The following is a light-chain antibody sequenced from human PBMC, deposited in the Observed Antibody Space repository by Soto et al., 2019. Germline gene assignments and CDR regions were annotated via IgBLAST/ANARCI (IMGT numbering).Light chain of an antibody. CDR1: QSIRNW. CDR2: GAS. V-gene: IGKV1-5*01. Sequence: IPMTPSPSTLYASVGARVTIPCRASQSIRNWLAWYQDKPGKAPKLLIYGASSLESGVPSRFSGSGSGTEFTLTIGGLQPDDFATYYCQHYNAFPCPFGHGTKV. J-gene: IGKJ1*01. CDR3: QHYNAFPCP.